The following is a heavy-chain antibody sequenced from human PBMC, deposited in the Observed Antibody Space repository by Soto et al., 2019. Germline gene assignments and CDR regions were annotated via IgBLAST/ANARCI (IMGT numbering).Heavy chain of an antibody. J-gene: IGHJ6*02. CDR1: GFTFSNYA. CDR3: ARQIFGMDV. V-gene: IGHV3-30-3*01. D-gene: IGHD2-15*01. Sequence: QAQLVESGGGVVQPGRSLRLSCAASGFTFSNYAMHWVRQAPGKGLEWVAFISYDVSNKYYADSVKGRFTISRDNSKNPLYLQMNSLRAEDTAVYYCARQIFGMDVWGQGTTVTVSS. CDR2: ISYDVSNK.